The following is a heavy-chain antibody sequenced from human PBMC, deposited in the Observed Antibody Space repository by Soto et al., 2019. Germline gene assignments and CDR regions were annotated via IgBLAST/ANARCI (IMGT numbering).Heavy chain of an antibody. CDR1: GYTFSSYA. D-gene: IGHD7-27*01. Sequence: QVHLVQSGAEVRKPGASVKVSCKASGYTFSSYAMHWVRQAPGQRLEWMGWINAGYGNTKSSQKFQDRVTISRETAASTAYMVLTSLKSEDTAVDYCARDTGDGTFDFWGQGTLVTVSS. V-gene: IGHV1-3*01. CDR2: INAGYGNT. J-gene: IGHJ4*02. CDR3: ARDTGDGTFDF.